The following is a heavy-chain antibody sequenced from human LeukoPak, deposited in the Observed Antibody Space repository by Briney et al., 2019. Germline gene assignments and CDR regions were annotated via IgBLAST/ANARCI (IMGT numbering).Heavy chain of an antibody. Sequence: GGSLRLSCAASGFTFSSYGMHWVRQAPGKGLEWVSSISSSSNYIYYADSMQGRFTISRDNAKNSLSLQMNSLSAEDTAVYYCARDNYYDSSGYLGHWGQGALVTVSS. CDR1: GFTFSSYG. CDR2: ISSSSNYI. CDR3: ARDNYYDSSGYLGH. V-gene: IGHV3-21*01. J-gene: IGHJ4*02. D-gene: IGHD3-22*01.